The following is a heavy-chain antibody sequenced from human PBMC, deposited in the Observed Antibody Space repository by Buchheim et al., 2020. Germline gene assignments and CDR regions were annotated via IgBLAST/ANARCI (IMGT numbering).Heavy chain of an antibody. CDR1: GFTFSSYS. J-gene: IGHJ6*02. D-gene: IGHD3-3*01. CDR3: ARDYDFWSGYDYYYYGMDV. Sequence: EVQLVESGGGLVQPGGSLRLSCAASGFTFSSYSMNWVRQAPGKGLEWVSYISSSSSTIYYADSVKGRFTISRDNAKNSLYLQMTSLRAEDTAVYYCARDYDFWSGYDYYYYGMDVWGQGTT. CDR2: ISSSSSTI. V-gene: IGHV3-48*01.